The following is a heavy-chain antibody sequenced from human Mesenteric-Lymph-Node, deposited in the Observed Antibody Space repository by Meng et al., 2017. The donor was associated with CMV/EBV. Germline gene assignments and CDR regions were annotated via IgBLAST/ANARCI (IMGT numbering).Heavy chain of an antibody. CDR2: LSYSGGT. Sequence: SETLSLTCTVSGGSISRNYWTWIRQPPGKGLEWIGYLSYSGGTIYNPSLKSRVTISEDTSKSQVSLKLNSVTAADTAVYYCARLVYALYYFDYWGQGTLVTVSS. J-gene: IGHJ4*02. CDR1: GGSISRNY. V-gene: IGHV4-59*01. CDR3: ARLVYALYYFDY. D-gene: IGHD2-8*01.